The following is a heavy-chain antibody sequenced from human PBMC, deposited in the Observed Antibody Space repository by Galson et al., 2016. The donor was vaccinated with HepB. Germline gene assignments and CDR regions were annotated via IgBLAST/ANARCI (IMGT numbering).Heavy chain of an antibody. D-gene: IGHD3-9*01. CDR1: GYTFTSYN. V-gene: IGHV1-18*01. J-gene: IGHJ4*02. CDR3: ARDLSNILTGYAHFDY. CDR2: ISTYNGDT. Sequence: SCKASGYTFTSYNLNWVRQAPGQGLEWMGWISTYNGDTNYAQKFQGRVAMTTDTSTSTAYMELMSLRSDDTAVYYCARDLSNILTGYAHFDYWGQGTLVTVSS.